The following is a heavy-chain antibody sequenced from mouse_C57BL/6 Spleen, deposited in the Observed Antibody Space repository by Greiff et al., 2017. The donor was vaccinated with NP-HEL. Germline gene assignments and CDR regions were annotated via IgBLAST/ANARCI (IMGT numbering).Heavy chain of an antibody. CDR2: INPYNGGT. V-gene: IGHV1-19*01. Sequence: EVQLQQSGPVLVKPGASVKMSCKASGYTFTDYYMNWVKQSHGKSLEWIGVINPYNGGTSYNQKFKGKATLTVDKSSSTAYMELNSLTSEDSAVYYCARYGKGYYFDYWGQGTTLTVSS. D-gene: IGHD2-1*01. CDR3: ARYGKGYYFDY. J-gene: IGHJ2*01. CDR1: GYTFTDYY.